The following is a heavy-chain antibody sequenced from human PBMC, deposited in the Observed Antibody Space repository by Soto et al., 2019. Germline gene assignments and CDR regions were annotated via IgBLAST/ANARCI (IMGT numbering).Heavy chain of an antibody. V-gene: IGHV1-18*04. CDR3: AVAVAGYNSLFDY. D-gene: IGHD6-19*01. J-gene: IGHJ4*02. CDR1: GYTFTSYY. CDR2: ISAYNGNT. Sequence: ASVKPSCTASGYTFTSYYMHCVRQAPGQGLEWMGWISAYNGNTNYAQKLQGRVTMTTDTSTSTAYMELRSLRSDDTAVYYCAVAVAGYNSLFDYWGQGTLVTVSS.